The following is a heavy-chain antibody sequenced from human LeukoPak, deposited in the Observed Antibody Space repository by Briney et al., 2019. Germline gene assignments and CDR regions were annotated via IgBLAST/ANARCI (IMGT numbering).Heavy chain of an antibody. CDR2: IYYTGST. D-gene: IGHD3-22*01. Sequence: SSETLSLTCTVSGGSISGSSYYWGWIRQPPGKGLEWIGSIYYTGSTNYNPSLKSRVTISVDKSKNQFSLKLSSVTAADTAVYYCARESDSGYYINGAFDIWGQGTMVTVSS. J-gene: IGHJ3*02. V-gene: IGHV4-39*07. CDR1: GGSISGSSYY. CDR3: ARESDSGYYINGAFDI.